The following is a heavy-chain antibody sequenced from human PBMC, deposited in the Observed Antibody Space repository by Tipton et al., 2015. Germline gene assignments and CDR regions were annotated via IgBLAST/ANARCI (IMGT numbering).Heavy chain of an antibody. Sequence: GLVKPSETLSLTCTVSGGSVSSGSYYWSWIRQPPGKGLEWFGHIYYSGSTNYNPSLKSRVTMSVDTSKNQFSLKLTSVTAADTAVYYCARDVRGYYCFFDPWGQGTLVTVSS. CDR3: ARDVRGYYCFFDP. J-gene: IGHJ5*02. V-gene: IGHV4-61*01. CDR2: IYYSGST. D-gene: IGHD3-10*01. CDR1: GGSVSSGSYY.